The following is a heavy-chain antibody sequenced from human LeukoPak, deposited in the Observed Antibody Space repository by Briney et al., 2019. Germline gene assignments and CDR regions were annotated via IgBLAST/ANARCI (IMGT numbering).Heavy chain of an antibody. CDR3: ARLYYDILTDYYYFDY. Sequence: PSETLSLTCTVSGGSISSYCWSWIRQPPGKGLEWIGYIYYSGSTNYNPSLKSRVTISVDTSKNQFSLKLSSVTAADTAVYYCARLYYDILTDYYYFDYWGQGSLVTVSS. CDR1: GGSISSYC. D-gene: IGHD3-9*01. V-gene: IGHV4-59*01. J-gene: IGHJ4*02. CDR2: IYYSGST.